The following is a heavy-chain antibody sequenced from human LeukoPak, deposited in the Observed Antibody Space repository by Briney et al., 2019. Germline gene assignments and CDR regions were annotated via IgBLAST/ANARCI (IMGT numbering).Heavy chain of an antibody. J-gene: IGHJ4*02. V-gene: IGHV4-4*07. CDR3: ARDGRESSGYSYGYLSRGFLNY. Sequence: SETLSLTCTVSGGSISSYYWSWIRQPAGKGLEWIGRIYTSGSTNYNPSLKSRVTMSVDTSKNQFSLKLSSVTAADTAVYYCARDGRESSGYSYGYLSRGFLNYWGQGTLVTVSS. CDR2: IYTSGST. CDR1: GGSISSYY. D-gene: IGHD5-18*01.